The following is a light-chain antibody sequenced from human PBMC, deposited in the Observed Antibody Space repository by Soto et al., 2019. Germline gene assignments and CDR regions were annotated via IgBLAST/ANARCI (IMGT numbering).Light chain of an antibody. CDR2: GAS. V-gene: IGKV1-39*01. CDR1: QSISSY. Sequence: DLQMTQSPSSLSASIGDRVTITCRASQSISSYLNWYQQKPGKAPKLLIYGASRLQSGVPSRFSGSESGTDFTLTISSLQPEDFATYYCQQSYSTPFTFGGGTKVEIK. J-gene: IGKJ4*01. CDR3: QQSYSTPFT.